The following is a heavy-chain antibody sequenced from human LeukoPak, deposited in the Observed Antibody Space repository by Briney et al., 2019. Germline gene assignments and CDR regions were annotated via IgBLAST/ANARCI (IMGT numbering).Heavy chain of an antibody. J-gene: IGHJ6*02. V-gene: IGHV3-7*01. CDR2: IKHDGSEK. D-gene: IGHD2-2*01. CDR1: GFTFSSYW. CDR3: ARDSAVVPAADPNYYYYGMDV. Sequence: GGSLRLSCAASGFTFSSYWMSWVRQAPGKGLEWVANIKHDGSEKYYVDSVKGRFTISRDNAKNSLYLQMNSLRAEDTAVYYCARDSAVVPAADPNYYYYGMDVRGQGTTVTVPS.